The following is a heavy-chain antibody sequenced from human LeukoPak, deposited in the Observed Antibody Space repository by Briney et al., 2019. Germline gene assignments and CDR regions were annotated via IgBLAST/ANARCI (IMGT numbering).Heavy chain of an antibody. D-gene: IGHD6-13*01. Sequence: GGSLRLSCAAPGFPFNTYNIHWIRQAPGRGLEWVSVIYSGGSTYYADSVKGRFTISRDNSKNTLYLQMNSLRAEDTAVYYCARSGGSSSPLDYWGQGTLVTVSS. J-gene: IGHJ4*02. CDR3: ARSGGSSSPLDY. CDR2: IYSGGST. CDR1: GFPFNTYN. V-gene: IGHV3-53*01.